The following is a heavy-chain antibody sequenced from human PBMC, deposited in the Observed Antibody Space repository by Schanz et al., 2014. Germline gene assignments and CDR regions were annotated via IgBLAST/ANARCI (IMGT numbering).Heavy chain of an antibody. J-gene: IGHJ4*02. Sequence: EVQLLESGGGLVQPGGSLRLSCAASGFTFSSYAMSWVRQAPGKGLEWVSAISGSGGSAYYAHSVKGRFTISRDNSTNTLYLQMNSLRAEDTAVYYCARDHTTESWCSAGPPIDYWGQGTLLTVSS. CDR1: GFTFSSYA. V-gene: IGHV3-23*01. CDR3: ARDHTTESWCSAGPPIDY. CDR2: ISGSGGSA. D-gene: IGHD6-13*01.